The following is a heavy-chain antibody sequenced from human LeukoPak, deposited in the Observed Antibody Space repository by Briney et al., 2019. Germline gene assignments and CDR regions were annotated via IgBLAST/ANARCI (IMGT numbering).Heavy chain of an antibody. Sequence: ASVKVSCKASGYTFTSYYMHWVRQAPGQGREWMGIINPSGGSTSYAQKFQGRVTMTRDMSTSTVYMELSSLRSEDTAVYYCAKAPGYCSGGSCYSGNPWGQGTLVTVSS. CDR3: AKAPGYCSGGSCYSGNP. J-gene: IGHJ5*02. CDR1: GYTFTSYY. V-gene: IGHV1-46*01. D-gene: IGHD2-15*01. CDR2: INPSGGST.